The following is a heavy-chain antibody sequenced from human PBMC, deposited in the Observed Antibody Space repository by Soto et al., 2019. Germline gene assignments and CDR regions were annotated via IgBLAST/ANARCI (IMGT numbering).Heavy chain of an antibody. CDR1: GGTFSSYA. CDR2: IIPIFGTA. Sequence: ASVKVSCKASGGTFSSYAISWVRQAPGQGLEWMGGIIPIFGTANYAQKFQGRVTITADESTSTAYMELSSLRSEDTAVYYCARAIVVVPAARGYYYYYGMDVWGQGTTVTVSS. CDR3: ARAIVVVPAARGYYYYYGMDV. V-gene: IGHV1-69*13. J-gene: IGHJ6*02. D-gene: IGHD2-2*01.